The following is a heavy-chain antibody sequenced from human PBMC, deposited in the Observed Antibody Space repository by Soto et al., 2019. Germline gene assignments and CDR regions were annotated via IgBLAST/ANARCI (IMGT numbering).Heavy chain of an antibody. V-gene: IGHV3-21*01. CDR1: GFTFTRYS. CDR2: ISSTTNYI. CDR3: ARESEDLTSNFDY. Sequence: EASVKVSCAASGFTFTRYSMNWVRQAPGKGLEWVSSISSTTNYIYYADSMKGRFTVSRDNAKNSVYLEMNSLSAEDTAVYYCARESEDLTSNFDYWGQGTLVTVSS. J-gene: IGHJ4*02.